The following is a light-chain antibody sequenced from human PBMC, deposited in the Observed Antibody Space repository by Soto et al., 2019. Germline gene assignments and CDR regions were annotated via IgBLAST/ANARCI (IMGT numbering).Light chain of an antibody. J-gene: IGKJ1*01. CDR3: MQGTHWPWT. CDR2: KVS. Sequence: DVVMTQSPLSLPVTLGQPASISCRSSQSPLYSDGNTYLSWFQQRPGQSARRLIYKVSNRDSGVPDRFSGSGSGTDFTLKISRVEAEDVGVDYCMQGTHWPWTFGQGTKVEIK. V-gene: IGKV2-30*01. CDR1: QSPLYSDGNTY.